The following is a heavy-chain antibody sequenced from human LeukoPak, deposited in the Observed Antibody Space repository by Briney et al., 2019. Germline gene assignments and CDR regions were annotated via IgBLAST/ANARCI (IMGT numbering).Heavy chain of an antibody. CDR2: IYYSGST. V-gene: IGHV4-39*07. J-gene: IGHJ3*02. CDR3: ASWDILAGAFDI. Sequence: PSETLSLTCTVSGGSISSSSYYWGWIRQPPGKGLEWIGSIYYSGSTYYNPSLKSRVTISVDTSKNQFSLKLSSVTAADTAVYYCASWDILAGAFDIWGQGTMVTVSS. CDR1: GGSISSSSYY. D-gene: IGHD3-9*01.